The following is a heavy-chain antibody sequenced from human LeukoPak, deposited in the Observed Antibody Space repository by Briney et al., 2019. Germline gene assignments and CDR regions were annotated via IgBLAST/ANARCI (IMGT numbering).Heavy chain of an antibody. V-gene: IGHV3-13*01. J-gene: IGHJ4*02. D-gene: IGHD2-15*01. CDR2: IGTAGDT. CDR3: ARGYCSGGSCLYYFDY. CDR1: GFTFSSYD. Sequence: GGSLRLSCAASGFTFSSYDMHWVRQATGEGLEWVSAIGTAGDTYYPGSVKGRFTISRENAKNSLYLQMNSLRAGDTAVYYCARGYCSGGSCLYYFDYWGQGTLVTVSS.